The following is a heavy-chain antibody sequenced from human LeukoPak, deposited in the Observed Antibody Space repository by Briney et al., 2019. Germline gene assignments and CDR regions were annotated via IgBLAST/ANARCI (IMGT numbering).Heavy chain of an antibody. D-gene: IGHD1-26*01. J-gene: IGHJ6*02. CDR3: ARSMRDIGSSRYYYYGMDV. CDR2: IIPIFGTA. Sequence: SVKVSCKASGGTFSSYAISWVRQAPGQGLEWMGGIIPIFGTANYAQKFQGRVTITADESTSTAYMELSSLRSEDTAVYYCARSMRDIGSSRYYYYGMDVWGQGTTVTVSS. CDR1: GGTFSSYA. V-gene: IGHV1-69*13.